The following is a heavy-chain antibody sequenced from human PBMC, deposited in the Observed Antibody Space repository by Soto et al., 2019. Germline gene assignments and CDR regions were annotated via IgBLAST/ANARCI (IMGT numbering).Heavy chain of an antibody. CDR2: IDWDDDK. D-gene: IGHD3-22*01. V-gene: IGHV2-70*01. CDR3: ARIPHNYYDSSGYYGTGGMDV. Sequence: GPTLLNPTPTLTLTCTFSGVSLSTSGMWVSWIRHPPVKSLEGLAVIDWDDDKYYSTSLKTRLTISKDTSKNQVFLTMTNMEPVDKATYYCARIPHNYYDSSGYYGTGGMDVWGQGTTVTASS. CDR1: GVSLSTSGMW. J-gene: IGHJ6*02.